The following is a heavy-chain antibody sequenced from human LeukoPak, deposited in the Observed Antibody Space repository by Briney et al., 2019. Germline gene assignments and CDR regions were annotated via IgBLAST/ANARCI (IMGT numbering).Heavy chain of an antibody. CDR1: GFTFSSYS. V-gene: IGHV3-21*01. J-gene: IGHJ5*02. Sequence: KSGGSLRLSCAASGFTFSSYSMNWVRQAPGKGLEWVSSISSSSSYIYYADSVKGRFTISRDNAKNSLYLQMNSLRAEDTAVYYCARDLQYSSSWYRWFDPWGQGTLVTVSS. CDR2: ISSSSSYI. D-gene: IGHD6-13*01. CDR3: ARDLQYSSSWYRWFDP.